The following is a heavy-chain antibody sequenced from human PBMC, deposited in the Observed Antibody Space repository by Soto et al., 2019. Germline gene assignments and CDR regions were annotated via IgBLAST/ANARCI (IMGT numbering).Heavy chain of an antibody. CDR2: ISYDGSNK. Sequence: QVQLVESGGGVVQPGRSLRLSCAASGFTFSSYAMHWVRQAPGKGLEWVAVISYDGSNKYYEDSVKGRFTSSRDNSKNPLYLQLSSLRAEDTAVYYCARDSTDGSRGFVGAYWGQGTLVTVSS. D-gene: IGHD3-22*01. CDR3: ARDSTDGSRGFVGAY. J-gene: IGHJ4*02. V-gene: IGHV3-30-3*01. CDR1: GFTFSSYA.